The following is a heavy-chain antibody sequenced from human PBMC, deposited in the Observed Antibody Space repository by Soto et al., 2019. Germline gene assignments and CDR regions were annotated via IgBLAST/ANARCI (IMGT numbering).Heavy chain of an antibody. CDR3: ARENSGYELEDAFDI. J-gene: IGHJ3*02. Sequence: GASVKVSCKASGYTFTSYGISWVRQAPGQGLEWMGWISAYNGNTNYAQKLQGRVTMTTDTSTSTAYMELRSLRSDDTAVYYCARENSGYELEDAFDIWGQGTMVTVSS. V-gene: IGHV1-18*01. CDR1: GYTFTSYG. D-gene: IGHD5-12*01. CDR2: ISAYNGNT.